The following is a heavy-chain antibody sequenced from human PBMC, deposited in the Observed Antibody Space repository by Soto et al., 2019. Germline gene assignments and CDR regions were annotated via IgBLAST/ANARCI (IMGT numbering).Heavy chain of an antibody. Sequence: PGGSLRLSCAASGFTFSSYLMSWVRQAPGKGLEWVANIKQDGSEKYYVDSVKGRFTISRDNAKNSLYLQMNSLRAEDTAVYCCASHNSGYKYWGQGTLVTVSS. CDR3: ASHNSGYKY. J-gene: IGHJ4*02. CDR1: GFTFSSYL. V-gene: IGHV3-7*01. CDR2: IKQDGSEK. D-gene: IGHD3-22*01.